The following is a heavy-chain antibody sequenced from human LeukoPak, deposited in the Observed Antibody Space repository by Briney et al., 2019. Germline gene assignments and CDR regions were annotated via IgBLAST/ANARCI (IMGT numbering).Heavy chain of an antibody. V-gene: IGHV4-39*07. Sequence: PSETLSLTCTVSGGSISSSSYYWGWIRQPPGKGLEWIGSIYYSGSTYYNPSLKSRVTISVDTSKNQFSLKLGSVTAADTAVYHCAGAYGKYYFDYWGQGTLVTVSS. D-gene: IGHD1-1*01. J-gene: IGHJ4*02. CDR2: IYYSGST. CDR3: AGAYGKYYFDY. CDR1: GGSISSSSYY.